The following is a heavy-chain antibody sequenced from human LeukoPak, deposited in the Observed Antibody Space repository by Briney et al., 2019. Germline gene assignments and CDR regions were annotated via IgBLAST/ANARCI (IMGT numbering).Heavy chain of an antibody. D-gene: IGHD6-13*01. CDR3: ARGAEGIAAADSNFDY. J-gene: IGHJ4*02. Sequence: GGSLRLSCAASGFTFSSYAMHWVRQAPGKGLEYVSAISSNGGSTYYANSVKGRFTISRDNSKNTLYLQMGSLRAEDMAVYYCARGAEGIAAADSNFDYWGQGTLVTVSS. CDR2: ISSNGGST. CDR1: GFTFSSYA. V-gene: IGHV3-64*01.